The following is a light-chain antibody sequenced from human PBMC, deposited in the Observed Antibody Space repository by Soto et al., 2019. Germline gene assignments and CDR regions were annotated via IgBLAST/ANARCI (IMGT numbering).Light chain of an antibody. J-gene: IGKJ1*01. Sequence: ESELTQSPGTLSSSPGERVTLSCGASQIVPSDYLAWYHQEPGQAPRLLIYGAFNRATGVPDRFSGSGSGTDFTLSISRLEPGDFGVYFCHQYGKSPRTCGQGTKVDI. CDR3: HQYGKSPRT. V-gene: IGKV3-20*01. CDR2: GAF. CDR1: QIVPSDY.